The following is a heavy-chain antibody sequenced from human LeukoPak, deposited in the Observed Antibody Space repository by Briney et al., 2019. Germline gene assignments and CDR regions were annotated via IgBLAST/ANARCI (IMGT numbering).Heavy chain of an antibody. V-gene: IGHV4-34*01. J-gene: IGHJ4*02. Sequence: SETLSLTCAVYGGSFSGYYWSWIRQPPGKGLEWIGEINHSGSTNHNPSLKSRVTISVDTSKNQFSLKLSSVTAADTAVYYCAARIGYFAGFDYWGQGTLVTVSS. D-gene: IGHD2-21*01. CDR3: AARIGYFAGFDY. CDR2: INHSGST. CDR1: GGSFSGYY.